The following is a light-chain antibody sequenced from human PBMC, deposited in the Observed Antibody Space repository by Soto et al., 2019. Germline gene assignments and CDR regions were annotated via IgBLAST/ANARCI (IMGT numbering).Light chain of an antibody. Sequence: QSVLTQPPSVSGAPGQRVTISCTGSSSNIGAGYDVHWYQQLPGTAPKLLIYDNKNRPSGVPDRFSGSKSGTSASLAITGLQAEDEADYYCQSYDSSLSGYVFGTGTKVTVL. CDR1: SSNIGAGYD. V-gene: IGLV1-40*01. CDR2: DNK. J-gene: IGLJ1*01. CDR3: QSYDSSLSGYV.